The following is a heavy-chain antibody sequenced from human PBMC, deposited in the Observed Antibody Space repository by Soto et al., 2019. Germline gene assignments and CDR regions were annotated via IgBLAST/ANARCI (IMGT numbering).Heavy chain of an antibody. CDR1: GFTFSSFW. V-gene: IGHV3-74*01. J-gene: IGHJ5*01. D-gene: IGHD1-26*01. CDR2: ISSDGSST. CDR3: AQRQSGWYVS. Sequence: EVQLVESGGGLAQPGGSLRLSCAASGFTFSSFWMHWVRQAPGKGLVWVSRISSDGSSTSYADSVKGRFTISRDNAKNTLYLQMNSLRAEDTAVYYCAQRQSGWYVSWGHGTLVTVSS.